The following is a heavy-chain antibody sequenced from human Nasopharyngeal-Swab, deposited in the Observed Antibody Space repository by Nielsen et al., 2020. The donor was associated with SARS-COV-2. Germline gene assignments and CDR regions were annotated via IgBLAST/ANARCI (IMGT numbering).Heavy chain of an antibody. CDR1: GYSFSNKG. CDR2: ISPYNGNT. V-gene: IGHV1-18*01. D-gene: IGHD2-2*01. Sequence: ASVKVSCKASGYSFSNKGMDWVRQAPGQGLEWMGWISPYNGNTNYAQKLQGRVTMTTDTSTSTAYMELRSLRSGDTAVYYCARFSPPLYCNSPTCLATWFDPWGQGTLVTVSS. CDR3: ARFSPPLYCNSPTCLATWFDP. J-gene: IGHJ5*02.